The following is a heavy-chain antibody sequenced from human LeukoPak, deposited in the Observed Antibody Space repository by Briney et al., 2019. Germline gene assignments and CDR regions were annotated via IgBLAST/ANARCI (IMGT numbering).Heavy chain of an antibody. V-gene: IGHV4-59*01. Sequence: PSETLSLTCTVSGGSINSYYWSWIRQPPGKGLEWIGYIYYSGSTNYNPSLKSRVTISVDTSKNQFSLKLSSVTAADTAVYYCAKVPRITMIVVVTPDYWGQGTLVTVSS. D-gene: IGHD3-22*01. CDR1: GGSINSYY. CDR3: AKVPRITMIVVVTPDY. CDR2: IYYSGST. J-gene: IGHJ4*02.